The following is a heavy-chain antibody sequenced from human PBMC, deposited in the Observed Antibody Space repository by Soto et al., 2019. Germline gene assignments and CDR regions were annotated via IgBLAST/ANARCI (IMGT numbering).Heavy chain of an antibody. CDR2: IIPIFGTA. J-gene: IGHJ4*02. CDR3: ARGRGGDTAMVTFVY. Sequence: SVKVSCKASGGTFSSYAISWVRQAPGQGLEWMGGIIPIFGTANYAQKFQGRVTITADESTSTAYMELSSLRSEDTTVYYCARGRGGDTAMVTFVYWGQGTLVTVSS. V-gene: IGHV1-69*13. CDR1: GGTFSSYA. D-gene: IGHD5-18*01.